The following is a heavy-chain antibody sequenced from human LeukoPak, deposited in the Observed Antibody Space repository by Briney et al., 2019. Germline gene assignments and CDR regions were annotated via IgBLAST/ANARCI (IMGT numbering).Heavy chain of an antibody. Sequence: GASVKVSCKVSGYTLTELSMHWVRQAPGKGLEWMGGFDPEDGETIYAQKFQGRVTMTEDTSTDTAYMELSSLRSDDTAVYYCARAATVTTILGTLGYWGQGTLVTVSS. D-gene: IGHD4-17*01. CDR1: GYTLTELS. CDR3: ARAATVTTILGTLGY. CDR2: FDPEDGET. V-gene: IGHV1-24*01. J-gene: IGHJ4*02.